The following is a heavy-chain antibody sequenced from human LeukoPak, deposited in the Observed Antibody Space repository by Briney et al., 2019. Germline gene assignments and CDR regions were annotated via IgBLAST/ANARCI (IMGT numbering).Heavy chain of an antibody. J-gene: IGHJ4*02. CDR3: ATKQWLAPPPDS. CDR1: GFPLKMYW. CDR2: INTDGTVT. V-gene: IGHV3-74*01. D-gene: IGHD6-19*01. Sequence: GGSLRLSCAACGFPLKMYWMLWLRQARGRRLDGVARINTDGTVTTYADSVKGRFTVSRDNADNTMFLQMNSVRDEDTAVYYCATKQWLAPPPDSWGQGTPVTVSS.